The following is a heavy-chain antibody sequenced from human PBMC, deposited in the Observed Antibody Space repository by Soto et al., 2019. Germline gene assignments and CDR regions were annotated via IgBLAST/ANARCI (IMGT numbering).Heavy chain of an antibody. CDR1: GGTFSSYA. V-gene: IGHV1-69*06. D-gene: IGHD6-6*01. J-gene: IGHJ6*02. CDR2: IIPIFGTA. CDR3: AREYSSSSGYYYYYGMDV. Sequence: QVQLVQSGAEVKKPGSSVKVSCKASGGTFSSYAISWVRQAPGQGLEWMGGIIPIFGTANYAQKFQGRVTITADKSTSTAYMELSSLRSEHTAVYYCAREYSSSSGYYYYYGMDVWGQGTTVTVSS.